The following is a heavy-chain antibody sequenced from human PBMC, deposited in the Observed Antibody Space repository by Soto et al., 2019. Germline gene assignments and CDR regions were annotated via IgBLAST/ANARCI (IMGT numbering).Heavy chain of an antibody. D-gene: IGHD3-9*01. CDR1: GFPFDAYT. Sequence: GSLRLSCAGPGFPFDAYTMHWVRQATGEGLEWVSLMGWDGGITNYVDSVKGRFTISRDNSKNSLYLQMNSLGTEDTVFFYRQKKAYDILTGRKRYFDSWGQGTLVTVSS. CDR2: MGWDGGIT. CDR3: QKKAYDILTGRKRYFDS. V-gene: IGHV3-43*01. J-gene: IGHJ4*02.